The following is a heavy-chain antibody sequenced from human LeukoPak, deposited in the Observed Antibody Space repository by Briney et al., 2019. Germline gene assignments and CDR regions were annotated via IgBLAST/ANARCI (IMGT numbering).Heavy chain of an antibody. CDR3: AKKAAASGFDY. CDR2: ISWNSGSI. V-gene: IGHV3-9*01. D-gene: IGHD2-2*01. J-gene: IGHJ4*02. CDR1: GFTFDDYA. Sequence: GGSLRLSCAASGFTFDDYAMHWVRQAPGKGLEWVSGISWNSGSIGYADSVKGRFTISRDNAKNSLYLQMNSLRAEDTALYYCAKKAAASGFDYWGQGTLVTVSS.